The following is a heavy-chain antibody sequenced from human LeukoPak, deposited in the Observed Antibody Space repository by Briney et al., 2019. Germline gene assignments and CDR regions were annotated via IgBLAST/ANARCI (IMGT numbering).Heavy chain of an antibody. CDR3: ARDQEGFDY. J-gene: IGHJ4*02. CDR2: IYPRDGST. CDR1: GYTFTSNY. V-gene: IGHV1-46*01. Sequence: ASVKVSCKASGYTFTSNYIYWVRQAPGQGLEWMGLIYPRDGSTSYAQKFQGRVTVTRDTSTSTVHMELSGLRSEDTAVYYCARDQEGFDYWGQGTLVTVSS.